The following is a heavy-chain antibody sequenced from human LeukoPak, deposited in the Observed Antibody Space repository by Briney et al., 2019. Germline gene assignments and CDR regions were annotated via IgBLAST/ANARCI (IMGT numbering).Heavy chain of an antibody. J-gene: IGHJ5*02. CDR1: GYTFTGYN. CDR3: AIGYCSSTSCSGWFDP. CDR2: INHNSGGT. V-gene: IGHV1-2*02. Sequence: ASVTVSCTASGYTFTGYNMHWVRQAPGQGLEWKGWINHNSGGTNYAQKFQGRVTMTRDTSISTAYMAMIRLRSHDTAVYYCAIGYCSSTSCSGWFDPWGQGTLVTVSS. D-gene: IGHD2-2*01.